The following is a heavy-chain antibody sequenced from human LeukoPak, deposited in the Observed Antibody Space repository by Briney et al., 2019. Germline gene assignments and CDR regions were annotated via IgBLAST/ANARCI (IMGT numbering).Heavy chain of an antibody. J-gene: IGHJ4*02. V-gene: IGHV3-21*01. CDR3: ARLLSGTLGY. D-gene: IGHD1-26*01. CDR1: GFTFTSYA. Sequence: GGSLRLSCAASGFTFTSYAMNWVRQAPGKGLEWVSSISSSSSYIYYADSVKGRFTISRDNAKNSLYLQMNSLRAEDTAVYYCARLLSGTLGYWGTRTLVTVSS. CDR2: ISSSSSYI.